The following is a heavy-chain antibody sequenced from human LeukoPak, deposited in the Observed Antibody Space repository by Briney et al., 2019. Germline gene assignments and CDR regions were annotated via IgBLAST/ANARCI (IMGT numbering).Heavy chain of an antibody. J-gene: IGHJ5*02. V-gene: IGHV3-49*04. CDR2: IRIIADGGTT. CDR1: GFTFGDYG. CDR3: TREEDFANWFDP. Sequence: GRSLRLSCTASGFTFGDYGMSWVRQAPGKGLEWVGFIRIIADGGTTEYAASMKGRFTISRDDSKSIAYLQMNSLKTEDTAVYYCTREEDFANWFDPWGQGTLVTVSS.